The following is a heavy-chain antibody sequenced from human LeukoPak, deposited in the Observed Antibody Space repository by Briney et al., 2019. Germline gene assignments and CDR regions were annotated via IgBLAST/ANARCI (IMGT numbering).Heavy chain of an antibody. D-gene: IGHD1/OR15-1a*01. V-gene: IGHV3-9*01. CDR1: GFTFDDYA. CDR3: VRNKLL. J-gene: IGHJ4*02. Sequence: PGRSLRLSCAASGFTFDDYAMHWVRQAPGKGLEWVSGISWNSGSIGYADSVKGRFTISRDNAKNSLYLQMNSLRAEDTALYYCVRNKLLWGQGTLITVSS. CDR2: ISWNSGSI.